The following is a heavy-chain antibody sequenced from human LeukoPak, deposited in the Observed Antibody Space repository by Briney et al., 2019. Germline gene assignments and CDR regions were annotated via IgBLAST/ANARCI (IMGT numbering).Heavy chain of an antibody. D-gene: IGHD2-15*01. Sequence: ASVKVSCKASGYTFISYGISWVRQAPGQGLEWMGWISAYNANTNYVQKFQGRVTITTDTSTRTAYMELRSLRSDDTAVYYCARAGIVVVVAAQGDVFDIWGQGTMVTVSS. J-gene: IGHJ3*02. CDR1: GYTFISYG. V-gene: IGHV1-18*01. CDR2: ISAYNANT. CDR3: ARAGIVVVVAAQGDVFDI.